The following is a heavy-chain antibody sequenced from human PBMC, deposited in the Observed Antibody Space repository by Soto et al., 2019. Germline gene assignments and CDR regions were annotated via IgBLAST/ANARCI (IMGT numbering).Heavy chain of an antibody. V-gene: IGHV1-8*01. Sequence: ASVKVSCKASGYTFSSYDINWVRQATGQGLEWMGWMNPNTGNTGYAQKFQGRITMTRDTSISTSYMELSSLTSEDTAVYYCARGSRQDCSSTSCYPDSFDPWGQGTVVTVSS. CDR3: ARGSRQDCSSTSCYPDSFDP. D-gene: IGHD2-2*01. CDR2: MNPNTGNT. CDR1: GYTFSSYD. J-gene: IGHJ5*02.